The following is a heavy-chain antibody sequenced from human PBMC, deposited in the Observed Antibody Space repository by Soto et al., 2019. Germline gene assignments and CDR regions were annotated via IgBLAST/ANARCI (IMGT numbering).Heavy chain of an antibody. CDR3: ARCGQLWPRYYFDY. V-gene: IGHV1-69*13. Sequence: GPSLKVACKASGGTVSSYATSWVRQVPGQGLEWMGGIIPIFGTANYAQKFQGRVTITADESTSTAYMELSSLRSEDTAVYYCARCGQLWPRYYFDYWGQGTLVTVSS. J-gene: IGHJ4*02. CDR2: IIPIFGTA. D-gene: IGHD5-18*01. CDR1: GGTVSSYA.